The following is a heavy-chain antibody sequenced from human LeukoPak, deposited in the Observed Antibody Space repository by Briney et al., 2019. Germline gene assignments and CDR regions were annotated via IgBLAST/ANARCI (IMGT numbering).Heavy chain of an antibody. CDR3: AKVPSSGWYGIDF. V-gene: IGHV3-30*18. Sequence: GGSLRLSCAASGFTFSSYGMHWVRQAPGKGLEWVAIISYDGNTQYYADSVQGRFTISRDNSINMVYLQMNTLRGEDTATYYCAKVPSSGWYGIDFWGQGTQVTVSS. CDR1: GFTFSSYG. J-gene: IGHJ4*02. D-gene: IGHD6-19*01. CDR2: ISYDGNTQ.